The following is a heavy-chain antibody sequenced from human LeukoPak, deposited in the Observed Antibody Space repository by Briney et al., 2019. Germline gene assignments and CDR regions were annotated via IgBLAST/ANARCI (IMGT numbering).Heavy chain of an antibody. V-gene: IGHV1-2*02. CDR3: AREGSGYPY. CDR2: INPNSGGT. CDR1: GYTFTSYY. D-gene: IGHD5-12*01. Sequence: ASVKVSCKASGYTFTSYYITWVRQAPGQGLEWMRWINPNSGGTNYAQKFQGRVTMTRDTSISTAYMEVSRLTSDDTAVFYCAREGSGYPYWGQGTLVTVSS. J-gene: IGHJ4*02.